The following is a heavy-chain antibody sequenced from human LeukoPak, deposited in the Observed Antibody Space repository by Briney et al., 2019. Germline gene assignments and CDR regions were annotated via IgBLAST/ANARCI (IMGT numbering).Heavy chain of an antibody. CDR1: GFTFDDYA. J-gene: IGHJ4*02. CDR3: AKDMAYTGATIMD. V-gene: IGHV3-9*01. Sequence: GGSLRLSCAASGFTFDDYAMHWVRQAPGNGLEWVSGISWNSGSIGYADSVKGRFTISRDNAKNSLYLQMNSLRAEDTALYYCAKDMAYTGATIMDWGQGTLVTVSS. CDR2: ISWNSGSI. D-gene: IGHD1-26*01.